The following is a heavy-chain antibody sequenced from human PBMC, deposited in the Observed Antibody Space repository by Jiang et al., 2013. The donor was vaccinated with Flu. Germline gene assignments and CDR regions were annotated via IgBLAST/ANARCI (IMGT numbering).Heavy chain of an antibody. J-gene: IGHJ4*02. CDR3: ARRFGRGHHDY. D-gene: IGHD3/OR15-3a*01. CDR1: GGSIDNYY. Sequence: SGPGLVKPSETLSLTCTVSGGSIDNYYWSWIRQPAGGGLEWIGRISTNGMINYNPSLSSRVTLSLDTSKNQLSLKVTSVTAADSAVYYCARRFGRGHHDYWGPGNPGHRLH. V-gene: IGHV4-4*07. CDR2: ISTNGMI.